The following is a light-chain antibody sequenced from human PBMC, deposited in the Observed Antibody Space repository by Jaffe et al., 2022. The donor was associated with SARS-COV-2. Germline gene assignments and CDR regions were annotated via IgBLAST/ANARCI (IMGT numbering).Light chain of an antibody. V-gene: IGLV2-8*01. Sequence: QSALTQSPSASGSPGQSVTISCTGTSSDVGGYNYVSWYQQYPGKAPKVIIFEVDRRPSGVPDRFSGSKSGNTASLTVSGLQAEDEADYYCSSYGGRNNYVIFGGGTKLTVL. J-gene: IGLJ2*01. CDR3: SSYGGRNNYVI. CDR1: SSDVGGYNY. CDR2: EVD.